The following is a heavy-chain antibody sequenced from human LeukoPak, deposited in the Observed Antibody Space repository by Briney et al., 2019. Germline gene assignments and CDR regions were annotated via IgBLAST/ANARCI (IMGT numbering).Heavy chain of an antibody. D-gene: IGHD3-16*02. CDR2: VFYSGDT. Sequence: SETLSLTCTVSVGYISSYYWSWIRQSPGKGLEWIGNVFYSGDTNYNPSLKSRVTMSINTSNNHFSLHLTPVTAADTAVYFCASGTVSGVITPYSFHHWGHGTLVTVSS. J-gene: IGHJ4*01. V-gene: IGHV4-59*01. CDR3: ASGTVSGVITPYSFHH. CDR1: VGYISSYY.